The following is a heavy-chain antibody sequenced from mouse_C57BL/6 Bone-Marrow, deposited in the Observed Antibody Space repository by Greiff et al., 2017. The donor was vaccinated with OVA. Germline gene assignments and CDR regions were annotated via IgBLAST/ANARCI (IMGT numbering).Heavy chain of an antibody. CDR1: GFTFSDYG. CDR2: ISSGSSTI. J-gene: IGHJ2*01. V-gene: IGHV5-17*01. Sequence: EVKLVESGGGLVKPGGSLKLSCAASGFTFSDYGMHWVRQAPEKGLEWVAYISSGSSTIYYADTVKGRVTISIYNAKNTLFLQIASLRSEDTAMYYCASCPQFTYWGQGTTLTVSS. CDR3: ASCPQFTY.